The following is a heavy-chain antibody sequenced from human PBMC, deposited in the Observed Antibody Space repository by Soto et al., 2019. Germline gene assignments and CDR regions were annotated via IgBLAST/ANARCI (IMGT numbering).Heavy chain of an antibody. Sequence: PSETLSLTCTVSGGSISSSSYYWGWIRQPPGKGLEWIGSIYYSGSTYYNPSLKSRVTISVDTSKNQFPLKLSSATAADTAVYYCARHKDDILTGYPNWFDPWGQGTLVTVSS. V-gene: IGHV4-39*01. D-gene: IGHD3-9*01. CDR1: GGSISSSSYY. J-gene: IGHJ5*02. CDR2: IYYSGST. CDR3: ARHKDDILTGYPNWFDP.